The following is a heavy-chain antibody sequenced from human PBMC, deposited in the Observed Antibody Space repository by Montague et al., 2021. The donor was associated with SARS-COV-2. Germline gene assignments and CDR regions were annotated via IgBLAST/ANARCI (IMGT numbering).Heavy chain of an antibody. CDR1: GDSVCSNTAA. J-gene: IGHJ4*02. CDR2: TNYRSKWTS. V-gene: IGHV6-1*01. Sequence: CAISGDSVCSNTAAWNWIRQSPSGGLEWLGRTNYRSKWTSDCATSVEGRISIDPDTSKNQFSLHLNSVTPEDTGVYYCVRDTGSAQSGFDAWGQGTLVTVSS. D-gene: IGHD2-15*01. CDR3: VRDTGSAQSGFDA.